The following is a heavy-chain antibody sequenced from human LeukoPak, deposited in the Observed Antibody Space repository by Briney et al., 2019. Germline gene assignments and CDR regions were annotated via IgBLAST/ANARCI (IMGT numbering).Heavy chain of an antibody. CDR1: GYTFTSYG. Sequence: EASVKVSCKASGYTFTSYGISWVRQAPGQGLEWMGWISAYNGNTNYAQKLQGRVTMTTDTSTSTAYMELSSLRSDDTAAYYCARDVGEYCSSTNCYASHYWGQGTLVTVSS. CDR3: ARDVGEYCSSTNCYASHY. V-gene: IGHV1-18*01. CDR2: ISAYNGNT. D-gene: IGHD2-2*01. J-gene: IGHJ4*02.